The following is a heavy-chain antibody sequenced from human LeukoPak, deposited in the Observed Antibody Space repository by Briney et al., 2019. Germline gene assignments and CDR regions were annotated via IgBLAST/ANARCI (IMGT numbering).Heavy chain of an antibody. CDR1: GFTFSSYG. V-gene: IGHV3-30*18. D-gene: IGHD1-26*01. CDR2: ISYDGSNK. CDR3: AKDGGWRDLLAGFLDY. J-gene: IGHJ4*02. Sequence: GGSLRLSCAASGFTFSSYGMHWVRQAPGKGLEWVAVISYDGSNKYYADSVKGRFTISRDNSKNTLYLQMNSLRAEDTAVYYCAKDGGWRDLLAGFLDYWGQGTLVTVSS.